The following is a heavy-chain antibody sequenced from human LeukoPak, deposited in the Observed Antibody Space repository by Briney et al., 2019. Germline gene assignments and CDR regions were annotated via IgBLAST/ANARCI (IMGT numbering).Heavy chain of an antibody. J-gene: IGHJ4*02. CDR3: ARSVLGDQGCMDRDFKEGDY. CDR1: GFTSNYA. D-gene: IGHD3/OR15-3a*01. V-gene: IGHV3-30*04. Sequence: GGSLRLSCAASGFTSNYAMHWVRQAPGKGLEWVAVISYDGSNKYYADSVKGRFTISRDNSKNTVYVQMNSLRAEDTAVYYCARSVLGDQGCMDRDFKEGDYWGQGTLVTVSS. CDR2: ISYDGSNK.